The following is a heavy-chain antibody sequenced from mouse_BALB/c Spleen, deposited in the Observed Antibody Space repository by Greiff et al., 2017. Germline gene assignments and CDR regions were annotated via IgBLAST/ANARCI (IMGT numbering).Heavy chain of an antibody. D-gene: IGHD2-1*01. CDR3: ARMGNYVDWYFDV. CDR1: GFSLTGYG. V-gene: IGHV2-6-7*01. CDR2: IWGDGST. Sequence: VMLVESGPGLVAPSQSLSITCTVSGFSLTGYGVNWVRQPPGKGLEWLGMIWGDGSTDYNSALKSRLSISKDNSKSQVFLKMNSLQTDDTARYYCARMGNYVDWYFDVWGAGTTVTVSS. J-gene: IGHJ1*01.